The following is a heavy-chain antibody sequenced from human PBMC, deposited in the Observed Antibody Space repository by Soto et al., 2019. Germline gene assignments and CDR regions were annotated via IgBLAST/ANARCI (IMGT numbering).Heavy chain of an antibody. J-gene: IGHJ4*02. CDR2: ISSSSSTI. CDR3: ARDRGVGL. D-gene: IGHD3-10*01. CDR1: GFTFSSYS. Sequence: EVQLVESGGGLVQPGGALRLSCAASGFTFSSYSLNWVRQAPGKGLEWVSYISSSSSTIYYADSVKGRFTIARDNAKNSLYLQLNSLREEDTAVYYCARDRGVGLRGQGTLVTVSS. V-gene: IGHV3-48*02.